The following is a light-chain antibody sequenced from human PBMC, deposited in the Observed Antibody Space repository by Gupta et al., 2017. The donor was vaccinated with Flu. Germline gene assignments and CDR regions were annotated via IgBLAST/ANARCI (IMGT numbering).Light chain of an antibody. CDR1: NSNIGNNA. Sequence: QSVLTQPPSVSEAPRQRVTISCSGSNSNIGNNAVHWYQQFPGKAPKLLVYYDDLLPSGVSDRFSGSKSGTSASLAISGLRSDDEADYYCVAWDDSLNGWVFDGGTKLTVL. CDR2: YDD. J-gene: IGLJ3*02. CDR3: VAWDDSLNGWV. V-gene: IGLV1-36*01.